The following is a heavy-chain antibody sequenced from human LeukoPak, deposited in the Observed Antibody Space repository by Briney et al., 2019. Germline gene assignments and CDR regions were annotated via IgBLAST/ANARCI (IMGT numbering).Heavy chain of an antibody. CDR2: IYYSGDT. CDR3: ARLDGDSLFDY. V-gene: IGHV4-39*01. D-gene: IGHD4-17*01. CDR1: GASISSSTYY. J-gene: IGHJ4*02. Sequence: PSQTLSLTCTVSGASISSSTYYWGWIRQPPGKGLEWIGSIYYSGDTYYNPSLKSRVTISVDTSKNQFSLKLSSVTAPDTAVYYCARLDGDSLFDYWGQGTLVTVSS.